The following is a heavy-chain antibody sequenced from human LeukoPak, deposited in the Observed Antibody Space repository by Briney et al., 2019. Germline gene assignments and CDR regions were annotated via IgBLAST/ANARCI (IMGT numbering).Heavy chain of an antibody. CDR3: AIGGYYDSSGMWAFDI. CDR2: INPNSGGT. J-gene: IGHJ3*02. V-gene: IGHV1-2*02. D-gene: IGHD3-22*01. CDR1: GYTFTGYY. Sequence: GASVKVSCKASGYTFTGYYMRWVRQAPGQGLEWMGWINPNSGGTNYAQKFQGRVTMTRDTSISTAYMELSRLRSDDTVVYYCAIGGYYDSSGMWAFDIWGQGTMVTVSS.